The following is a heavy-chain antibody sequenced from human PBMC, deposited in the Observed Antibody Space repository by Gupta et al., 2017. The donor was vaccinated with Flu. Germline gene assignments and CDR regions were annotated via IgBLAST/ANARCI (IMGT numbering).Heavy chain of an antibody. J-gene: IGHJ6*02. D-gene: IGHD6-6*01. CDR2: IWYDGSNK. Sequence: QVQLVESGGGVVQPGRSLRLSCAASGFTFSSYGMHWVRQAPGKGLEWVAVIWYDGSNKYYADSVKGRFTISRDNSKNTLYLQMNSLRAEDTAVYYCARDRAARPYYYGMDVWGQGTTVTVSS. CDR3: ARDRAARPYYYGMDV. V-gene: IGHV3-33*01. CDR1: GFTFSSYG.